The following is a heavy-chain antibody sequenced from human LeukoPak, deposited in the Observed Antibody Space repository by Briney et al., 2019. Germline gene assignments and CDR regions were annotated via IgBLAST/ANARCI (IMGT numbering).Heavy chain of an antibody. CDR2: IYYSGST. D-gene: IGHD3-10*01. Sequence: SETLSLTCTVSGGSISRGGYYWSWIRQHPGKGLEWIGYIYYSGSTYYNPSRKSRVTISVDTSKNQLSMKLSSVTAADTAVYYCAGGATYYYYYMDVWGKGTTVTVSS. CDR1: GGSISRGGYY. J-gene: IGHJ6*03. CDR3: AGGATYYYYYMDV. V-gene: IGHV4-31*03.